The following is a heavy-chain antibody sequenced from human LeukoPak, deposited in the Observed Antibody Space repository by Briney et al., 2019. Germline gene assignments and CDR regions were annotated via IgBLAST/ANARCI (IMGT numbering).Heavy chain of an antibody. Sequence: GGSLRLSCAASGFTFSIYGMHWVRQAPGKGLEWVADIWYDGSNKYYADSVKGRFTISRDNSKNTLYLQMNSLRAEDTAVYYWARESIDYGGITGVDDWGQGTLVSVSS. CDR1: GFTFSIYG. CDR3: ARESIDYGGITGVDD. V-gene: IGHV3-33*01. D-gene: IGHD4-23*01. CDR2: IWYDGSNK. J-gene: IGHJ4*02.